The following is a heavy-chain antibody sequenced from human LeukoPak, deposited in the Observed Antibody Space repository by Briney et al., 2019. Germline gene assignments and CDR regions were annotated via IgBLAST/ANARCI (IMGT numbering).Heavy chain of an antibody. V-gene: IGHV4-4*02. D-gene: IGHD3-22*01. J-gene: IGHJ4*02. CDR2: IYHSGST. CDR1: CGSINSNNW. Sequence: SETLSLTCAVSCGSINSNNWWSWVRRPPGKGLEWIGEIYHSGSTNYNPSLKSRVTISVDKSKNQFSLKLSSVTAADTAVYYCARDTHETYYYDSSGYPFDYWGQGTLVTVSS. CDR3: ARDTHETYYYDSSGYPFDY.